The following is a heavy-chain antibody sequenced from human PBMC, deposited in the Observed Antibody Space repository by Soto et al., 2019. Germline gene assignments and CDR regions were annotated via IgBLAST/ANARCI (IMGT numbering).Heavy chain of an antibody. J-gene: IGHJ6*02. V-gene: IGHV1-2*04. CDR2: INPNSGGT. Sequence: GASVKVSCKASGYTFTGYYMHWVRQAPGQGLEWMGWINPNSGGTNYAQKFQGWVTMTRDTSISTAYMELSRLRSDDTAVYYCARDKGPLFYYYGMDVWGQGTTVTVS. CDR3: ARDKGPLFYYYGMDV. CDR1: GYTFTGYY.